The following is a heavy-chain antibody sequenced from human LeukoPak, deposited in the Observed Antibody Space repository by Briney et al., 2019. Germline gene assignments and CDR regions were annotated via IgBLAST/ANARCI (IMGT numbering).Heavy chain of an antibody. V-gene: IGHV4-34*01. J-gene: IGHJ6*03. CDR2: IYYSGST. CDR1: GGSFSGYY. D-gene: IGHD6-13*01. CDR3: ARVDSSSWYSGYYYYYMDV. Sequence: SETLSLTCAVYGGSFSGYYWSWIRQPPGKGLEWIGSIYYSGSTYYNPSLKSRVTISVDTSKNQFSLKLSSVTAADTAVYYCARVDSSSWYSGYYYYYMDVWGKGTTVTVSS.